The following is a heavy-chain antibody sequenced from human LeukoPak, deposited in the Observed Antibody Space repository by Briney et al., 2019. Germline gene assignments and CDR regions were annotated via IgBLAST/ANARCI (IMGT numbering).Heavy chain of an antibody. CDR2: ISTSSSYI. CDR3: ARDPGVLTTEYYFDY. CDR1: GFTFSSYT. V-gene: IGHV3-21*01. Sequence: PGGSLRLSCAASGFTFSSYTMNWVRQAPGKGLEWVSSISTSSSYIYCADSVKGRFTISRDNAKNSLYLQMNSLRAEDTAVYYCARDPGVLTTEYYFDYWGQGTLVTVSS. D-gene: IGHD1-14*01. J-gene: IGHJ4*02.